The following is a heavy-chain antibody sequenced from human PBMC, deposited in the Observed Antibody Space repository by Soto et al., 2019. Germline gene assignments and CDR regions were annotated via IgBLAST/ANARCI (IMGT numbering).Heavy chain of an antibody. CDR3: ARDQLSSGLYVWFDP. Sequence: PSETLSLTCTVSGGSISTYHWSWIRQPPGKGLEWIGYIYYDGSTSYNPSLRSRVTISVDTSKNQFSLILSSVTSADTAVYYCARDQLSSGLYVWFDPWGQGTLVTAPQ. CDR1: GGSISTYH. D-gene: IGHD6-25*01. V-gene: IGHV4-59*01. J-gene: IGHJ5*02. CDR2: IYYDGST.